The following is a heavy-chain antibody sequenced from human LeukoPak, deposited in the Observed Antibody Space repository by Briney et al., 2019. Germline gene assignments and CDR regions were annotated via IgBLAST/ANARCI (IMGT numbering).Heavy chain of an antibody. J-gene: IGHJ4*02. V-gene: IGHV3-30*18. CDR3: AKVTWDSISGVDY. D-gene: IGHD3-3*02. CDR1: GFTFSNYG. CDR2: ISHDGSNK. Sequence: GGSLRLSCAASGFTFSNYGMHWVRQPPGKGLEWVAVISHDGSNKYFADSVKGRFTISRDNSKNTLYLQMNSLRAEDTALYYCAKVTWDSISGVDYWGQGTLVTVSS.